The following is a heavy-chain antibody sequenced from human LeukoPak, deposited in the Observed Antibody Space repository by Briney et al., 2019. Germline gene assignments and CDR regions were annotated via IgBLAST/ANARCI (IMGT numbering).Heavy chain of an antibody. V-gene: IGHV3-9*01. Sequence: GGSLRLSCAASGFTFDDYAMHWVRHAPGKGLEWVSGISWNSGSIGYADSVKGRFTISRDNAKNSLYLQMNSLRAEDTALYYCAKDIAATVTRGVDYWGQGTLVTVSS. CDR3: AKDIAATVTRGVDY. CDR1: GFTFDDYA. D-gene: IGHD4-17*01. J-gene: IGHJ4*02. CDR2: ISWNSGSI.